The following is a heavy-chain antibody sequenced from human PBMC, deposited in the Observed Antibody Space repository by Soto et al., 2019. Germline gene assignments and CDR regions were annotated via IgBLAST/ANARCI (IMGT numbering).Heavy chain of an antibody. V-gene: IGHV3-49*03. CDR2: VRSRAYGGTT. CDR3: ARYTYTSRFSYFRMDV. J-gene: IGHJ6*02. Sequence: PGGSLRLSCTASGFTFGDYAMSWFRQAPGKGLEWVGVVRSRAYGGTTDYAASVRGSFTISRDDSKTIAYLQMNTLRTEDTAVYYCARYTYTSRFSYFRMDVWGHGTTVTVSS. CDR1: GFTFGDYA. D-gene: IGHD6-13*01.